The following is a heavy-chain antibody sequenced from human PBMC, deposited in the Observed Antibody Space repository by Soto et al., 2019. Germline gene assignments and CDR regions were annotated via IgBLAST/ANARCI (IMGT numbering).Heavy chain of an antibody. Sequence: GGSLRLSCAASGFTFSSYSMNWVRQAPGKGLEWVSSISSSSYIYYADSVKGRFTISRDNAKNSLYLQMNSLRAEDTAVYYCARDGVRFLEWLFVWGQGTLVTVSS. V-gene: IGHV3-21*01. CDR1: GFTFSSYS. CDR2: ISSSSYI. J-gene: IGHJ4*02. CDR3: ARDGVRFLEWLFV. D-gene: IGHD3-3*01.